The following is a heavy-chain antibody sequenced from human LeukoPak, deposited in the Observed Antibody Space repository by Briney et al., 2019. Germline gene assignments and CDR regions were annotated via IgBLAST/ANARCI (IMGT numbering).Heavy chain of an antibody. CDR2: ISAYNGNT. CDR1: GYTFTSDG. CDR3: AMEKGISGYYFSNDAFDI. Sequence: ASVKVSCTASGYTFTSDGISWVRQAPGQGLEWMGWISAYNGNTNDAQKLQGRVTITTDTSTSAAYMELRSLRSDDTAVYYCAMEKGISGYYFSNDAFDIWGQGTMVTVSS. V-gene: IGHV1-18*01. D-gene: IGHD3-22*01. J-gene: IGHJ3*02.